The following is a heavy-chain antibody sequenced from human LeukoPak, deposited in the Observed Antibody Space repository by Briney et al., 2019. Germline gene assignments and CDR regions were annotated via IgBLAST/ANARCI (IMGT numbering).Heavy chain of an antibody. D-gene: IGHD5-12*01. CDR1: GGTFSSHG. Sequence: ASVKVSCKASGGTFSSHGISWVRQAPGQGLEWVGGTIPIFGTTNYAQKFQGRVTITTDESTRTGYMELRSLRSDDTAVYYCARGDSGYDYGFDNWGQGTLVTVSS. CDR2: TIPIFGTT. J-gene: IGHJ4*02. V-gene: IGHV1-69*05. CDR3: ARGDSGYDYGFDN.